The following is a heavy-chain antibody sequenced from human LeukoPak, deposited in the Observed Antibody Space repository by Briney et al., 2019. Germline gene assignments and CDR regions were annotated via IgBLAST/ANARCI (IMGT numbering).Heavy chain of an antibody. V-gene: IGHV1-18*01. CDR3: ATEGGWQPTDYGDHVY. D-gene: IGHD4-17*01. J-gene: IGHJ4*02. Sequence: ASVKVSCKASGYTFTNYGITWVRQAPGQGLEWMGWISPYNGNTNYPRKLQDRVTMTTDTSTSTAYMELRSLRSDDTALYYCATEGGWQPTDYGDHVYWGQGTLVTVSS. CDR2: ISPYNGNT. CDR1: GYTFTNYG.